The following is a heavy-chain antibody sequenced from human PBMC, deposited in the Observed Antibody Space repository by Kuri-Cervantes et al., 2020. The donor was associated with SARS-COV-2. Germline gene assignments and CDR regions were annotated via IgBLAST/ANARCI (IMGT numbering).Heavy chain of an antibody. Sequence: ASVKVSCKASGYTFTSYYMHWVRQAPGQGLEWMGWINPNSGGTNYAQKFQGWATMTRDTSISTAYMELSRLRSDDTAVYYCAREGTVTTQPHYGMDVWGQGNTVNVSS. CDR2: INPNSGGT. D-gene: IGHD4-11*01. CDR1: GYTFTSYY. V-gene: IGHV1-2*04. CDR3: AREGTVTTQPHYGMDV. J-gene: IGHJ6*02.